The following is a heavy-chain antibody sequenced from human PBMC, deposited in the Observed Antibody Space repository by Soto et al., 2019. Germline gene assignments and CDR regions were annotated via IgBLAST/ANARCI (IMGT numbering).Heavy chain of an antibody. D-gene: IGHD2-2*01. CDR1: GFTFTSCS. CDR2: ISYHGRDE. Sequence: GGSQRLSCAASGFTFTSCSMHWVRQAPGKGLEWVGAISYHGRDEYYADPVKGRFSISRDNSKNTLNLQMNSLRAEDTAVYYCARGRFSTTLYAGFDPWGQGTLVTVSS. V-gene: IGHV3-30*04. CDR3: ARGRFSTTLYAGFDP. J-gene: IGHJ5*02.